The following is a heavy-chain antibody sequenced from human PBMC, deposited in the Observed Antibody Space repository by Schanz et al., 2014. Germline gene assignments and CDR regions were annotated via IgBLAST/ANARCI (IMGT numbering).Heavy chain of an antibody. J-gene: IGHJ5*02. CDR2: ITGASDHI. D-gene: IGHD3-9*01. CDR3: AKAADWPVTRFDP. Sequence: EVQLLESGGGLIQPGGSLRLSCAASGFIFGSSVMAWVRQAPGKGLEWVSGITGASDHIDYAESVKGRFTISRDNSKNTLYLQMNSLRPEDTAVYYCAKAADWPVTRFDPWGQGTLVIVSS. CDR1: GFIFGSSV. V-gene: IGHV3-23*01.